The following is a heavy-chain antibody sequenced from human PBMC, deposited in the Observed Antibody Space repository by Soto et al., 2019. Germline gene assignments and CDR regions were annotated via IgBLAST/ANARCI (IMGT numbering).Heavy chain of an antibody. CDR1: GCSFSCYW. J-gene: IGHJ4*02. V-gene: IGHV5-51*01. Sequence: LKVSCKGSGCSFSCYWIGWVRQMPGKGLEWVGIADPDDSDTRYSPSFQGQVIISADKYISTAYLQWTSLKASDTAMYYCARGTTSIAFDHWGQGTLVTVSS. CDR2: ADPDDSDT. CDR3: ARGTTSIAFDH. D-gene: IGHD4-4*01.